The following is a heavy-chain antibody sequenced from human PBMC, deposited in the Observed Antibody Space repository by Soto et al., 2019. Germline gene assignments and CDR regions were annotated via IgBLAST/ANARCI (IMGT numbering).Heavy chain of an antibody. V-gene: IGHV1-3*01. Sequence: QVQLLQSGTEVKKPGASMKISCEPSGFPFTSYTYHWVRQAPGQRPEWAAWINGGSGKTEFSQKLQDRATLTRDTSANTIFLELRSLTSDDAATYYCARDRYLANWYFDLWGRGTLVFVS. CDR2: INGGSGKT. J-gene: IGHJ2*01. D-gene: IGHD2-21*01. CDR1: GFPFTSYT. CDR3: ARDRYLANWYFDL.